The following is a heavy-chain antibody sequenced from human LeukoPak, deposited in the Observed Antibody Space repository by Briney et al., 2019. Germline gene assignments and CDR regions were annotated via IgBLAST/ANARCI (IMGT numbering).Heavy chain of an antibody. Sequence: PSGTLSLTCTDSGYSISSGYYWGWIRQPPGKGLEWIGSIYHSGSAYYNPSLKSRVTISVDTSKNQFSLKLSSVTAADTAVYYCASAITVTTDYWGQGTLVTVS. D-gene: IGHD4-17*01. CDR3: ASAITVTTDY. CDR2: IYHSGSA. V-gene: IGHV4-38-2*02. J-gene: IGHJ4*02. CDR1: GYSISSGYY.